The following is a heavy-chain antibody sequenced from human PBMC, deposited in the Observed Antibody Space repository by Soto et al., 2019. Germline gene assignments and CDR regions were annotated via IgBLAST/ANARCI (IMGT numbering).Heavy chain of an antibody. J-gene: IGHJ4*02. Sequence: PGGSLRLSCAASGFTVSSNYMSWVRQAPGKGLEWVSVIYSGGGTYYADSVKGRFTISRDNSKNTLYLQMNSLRAEDTAVYYCASERLRWGQDTGLNFDYWGQGTLVTVPS. CDR3: ASERLRWGQDTGLNFDY. CDR2: IYSGGGT. V-gene: IGHV3-53*01. D-gene: IGHD4-17*01. CDR1: GFTVSSNY.